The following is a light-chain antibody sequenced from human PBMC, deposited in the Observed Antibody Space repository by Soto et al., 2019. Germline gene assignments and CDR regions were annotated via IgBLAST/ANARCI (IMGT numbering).Light chain of an antibody. Sequence: DILLTQSPGTLSLSPGERATLSCRASQSVSSRYLAWYQQKPGQAPRLLLFGASRRATGIPDRFSGSGSGTDFTLTISRLEPEDFAVYYCQHYGSSPPTVTFGPGTKVDIK. CDR1: QSVSSRY. CDR3: QHYGSSPPTVT. V-gene: IGKV3-20*01. CDR2: GAS. J-gene: IGKJ3*01.